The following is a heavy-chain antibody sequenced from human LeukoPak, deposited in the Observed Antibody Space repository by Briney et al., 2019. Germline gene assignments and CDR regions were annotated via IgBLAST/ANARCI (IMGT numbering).Heavy chain of an antibody. CDR3: SRVPTIFGVDPEQNPFDL. V-gene: IGHV1-18*01. CDR2: ISAYNGNR. D-gene: IGHD3-3*01. Sequence: ASVKLSCKASDYTFVSFGITWVRQAPGQGLELVGWISAYNGNRKIAQTFQGSVTLTTDTSARKAYMELVNLNSDAAAAYFCSRVPTIFGVDPEQNPFDLWGQGTLVIVSS. CDR1: DYTFVSFG. J-gene: IGHJ4*02.